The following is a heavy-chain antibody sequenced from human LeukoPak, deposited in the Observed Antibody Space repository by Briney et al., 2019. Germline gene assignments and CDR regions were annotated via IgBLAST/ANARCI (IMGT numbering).Heavy chain of an antibody. D-gene: IGHD3-22*01. J-gene: IGHJ4*02. CDR1: RYTFTSYD. Sequence: ASVKVSCKASRYTFTSYDINWVRQAPGQGLEWMGWMNPNTGNTGYAQKFQGRVTMTRDTSINTAYLELRSLRSDDTAIHYCARLSQTPDYYGGGGYYFLGYWGQGTLVTVSS. V-gene: IGHV1-8*01. CDR3: ARLSQTPDYYGGGGYYFLGY. CDR2: MNPNTGNT.